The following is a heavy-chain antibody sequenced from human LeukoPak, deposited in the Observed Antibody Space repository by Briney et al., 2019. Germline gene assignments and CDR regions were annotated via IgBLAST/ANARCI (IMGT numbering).Heavy chain of an antibody. D-gene: IGHD2-2*03. CDR2: ISSSSSYI. V-gene: IGHV3-21*01. CDR3: ARDAGYCSSTSCYVGMDV. J-gene: IGHJ6*02. Sequence: GGSLRLSCAASGFTFSSYSMNWVRQAPGKGLEWVSSISSSSSYIYYADSVKGRFTISRDNAKNSLYLQTNSLRADDTAVYYCARDAGYCSSTSCYVGMDVWGQGTTVTVSS. CDR1: GFTFSSYS.